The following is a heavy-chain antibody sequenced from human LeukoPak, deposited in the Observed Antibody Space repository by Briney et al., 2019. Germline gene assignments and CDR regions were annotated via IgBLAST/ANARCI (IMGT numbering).Heavy chain of an antibody. CDR2: ISGSGGTT. J-gene: IGHJ4*02. D-gene: IGHD2-2*01. Sequence: GGSLRLSCAACRFTFKNYAMTWVRQAPGKGLEWVSVISGSGGTTYYADSVKGRFTISRDNSKNTLYLQMNSLRAEDTAVYYCARECSSASCADYWGLGTLVTVSS. V-gene: IGHV3-23*01. CDR3: ARECSSASCADY. CDR1: RFTFKNYA.